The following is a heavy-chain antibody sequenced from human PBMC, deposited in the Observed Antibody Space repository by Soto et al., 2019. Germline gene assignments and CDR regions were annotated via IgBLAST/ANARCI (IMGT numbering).Heavy chain of an antibody. CDR1: GGTFSSYA. Sequence: QVQLVQSGAEVTKPGSSVKVSGKASGGTFSSYAISWVRQAPGQGLEWMGGINPICGTANYAQKFQGRVTITADESTSTACMELSSLRSEDTAVYYCARAVTTPWYFDLWGRGTLVTVSS. J-gene: IGHJ2*01. CDR2: INPICGTA. CDR3: ARAVTTPWYFDL. D-gene: IGHD4-17*01. V-gene: IGHV1-69*12.